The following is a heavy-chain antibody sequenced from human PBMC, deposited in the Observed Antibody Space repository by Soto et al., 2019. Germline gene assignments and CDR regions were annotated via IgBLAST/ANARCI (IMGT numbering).Heavy chain of an antibody. Sequence: SETMSLTCTVSGGSISSSSYYWGWIRQPPGKGLEWIGSIYYSGSTYYNPSLKSRVTISVDTSKNQFSLKLSSVTAADTAVYYCARHYYDFWSGYYERFDPWGQGTLVTVSS. V-gene: IGHV4-39*01. D-gene: IGHD3-3*01. CDR3: ARHYYDFWSGYYERFDP. CDR2: IYYSGST. J-gene: IGHJ5*02. CDR1: GGSISSSSYY.